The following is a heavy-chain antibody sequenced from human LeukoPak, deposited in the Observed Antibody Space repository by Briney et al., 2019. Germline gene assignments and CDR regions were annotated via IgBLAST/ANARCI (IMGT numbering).Heavy chain of an antibody. V-gene: IGHV4-39*02. CDR1: GGSVSSRPHF. CDR2: IHYTGSA. CDR3: VRLLGGYFAGNTFDI. J-gene: IGHJ3*02. D-gene: IGHD3-9*01. Sequence: SETLSPTCTVSGGSVSSRPHFWAWIRQTPGKGLEWIGTIHYTGSANYNPSLKSRVTMSVDTSKDHFSLNLSSVTATDTAVYFCVRLLGGYFAGNTFDIWGQGTEVSVSS.